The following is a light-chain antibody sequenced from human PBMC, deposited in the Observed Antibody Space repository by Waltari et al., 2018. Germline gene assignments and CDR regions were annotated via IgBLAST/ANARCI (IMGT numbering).Light chain of an antibody. CDR3: QHYYRTPFT. J-gene: IGKJ4*01. CDR2: DAS. V-gene: IGKV1-NL1*01. CDR1: QAISND. Sequence: EIQMTQSPSSLSASVKDRVTITARPSQAISNDLAWYQQKPGESPNLLIYDASSLQSGTPSRFSGSGSGTDFTLTISSLQSEDSGIYYCQHYYRTPFTFGPGTKVEIK.